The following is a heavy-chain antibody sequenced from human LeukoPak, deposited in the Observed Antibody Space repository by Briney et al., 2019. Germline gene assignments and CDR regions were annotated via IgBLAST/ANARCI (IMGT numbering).Heavy chain of an antibody. CDR3: ARGNPVDY. V-gene: IGHV5-51*01. CDR2: TFPSDSDT. Sequence: GESLKISCKGSGYTFTSYWIGWVRQMPGKGLEWMGFTFPSDSDTRYSPSFQGQVTISADKSISTAYLQWSSLKASDTAMYYCARGNPVDYWGQGTLVTVSS. CDR1: GYTFTSYW. J-gene: IGHJ4*02.